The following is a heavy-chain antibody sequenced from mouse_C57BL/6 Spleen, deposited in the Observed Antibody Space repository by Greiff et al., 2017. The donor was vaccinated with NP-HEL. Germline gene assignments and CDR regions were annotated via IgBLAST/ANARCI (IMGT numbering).Heavy chain of an antibody. V-gene: IGHV1-80*01. Sequence: QVQLQQSGAELVKPGASVKISCKASGYAFSSYWMNWVKQRPGKGLEWIGQIYPGDGDTNYNGKFKGKATLTADKSSSTAYMQLSSLTSEDSAVYFCAREDYQYYFDYWGKGTTLTVSS. CDR2: IYPGDGDT. CDR3: AREDYQYYFDY. J-gene: IGHJ2*01. CDR1: GYAFSSYW. D-gene: IGHD2-4*01.